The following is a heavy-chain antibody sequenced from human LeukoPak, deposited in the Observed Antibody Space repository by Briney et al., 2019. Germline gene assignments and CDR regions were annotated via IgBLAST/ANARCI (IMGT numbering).Heavy chain of an antibody. J-gene: IGHJ4*02. V-gene: IGHV1-69*01. CDR1: GGTFSSYA. D-gene: IGHD6-6*01. CDR2: IIPIFGTA. Sequence: PKASVKVSCKASGGTFSSYAISWVRQAPGQGLEWMGGIIPIFGTANYAQKFQGRVTITADESTSTAYMELSSLRSEDTAVYYCARGTEYSSSSALFDYWGQGTLVTVSS. CDR3: ARGTEYSSSSALFDY.